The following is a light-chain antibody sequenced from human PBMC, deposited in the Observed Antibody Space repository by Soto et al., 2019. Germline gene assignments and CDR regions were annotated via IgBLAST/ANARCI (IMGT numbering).Light chain of an antibody. Sequence: QAVVTQPPSASGTPGQRVSISCSGGSSNIGTNTVNWYQHIPGTAPKLLIFSNDERPSGVPDRFSGSKSGTSASLAISGLKSDDEADYYCATWDDSLNGVVFGRGTKLTVL. CDR2: SND. CDR1: SSNIGTNT. CDR3: ATWDDSLNGVV. J-gene: IGLJ2*01. V-gene: IGLV1-44*01.